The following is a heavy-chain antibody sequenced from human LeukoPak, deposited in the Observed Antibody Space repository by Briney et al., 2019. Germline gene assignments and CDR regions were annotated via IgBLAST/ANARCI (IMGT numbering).Heavy chain of an antibody. CDR2: IYYSGST. Sequence: PSGTLSLTCTVSGGSISSYYWSWIRQPPGKGLEWIGYIYYSGSTNYNPSLKSRVTISVDTSKNQFSLKLSSVTAADTAVYYCARVDYDFWSGYYFDYWGQGTLVTVSS. CDR3: ARVDYDFWSGYYFDY. V-gene: IGHV4-59*01. J-gene: IGHJ4*02. D-gene: IGHD3-3*01. CDR1: GGSISSYY.